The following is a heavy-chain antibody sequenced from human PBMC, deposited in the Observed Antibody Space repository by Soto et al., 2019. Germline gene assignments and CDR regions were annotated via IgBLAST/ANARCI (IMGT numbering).Heavy chain of an antibody. CDR2: INGDNGNT. CDR3: ARGGYSYGYIGYIDY. CDR1: GYSFIYYA. J-gene: IGHJ4*02. V-gene: IGHV1-3*01. D-gene: IGHD5-18*01. Sequence: QVQLVQSEAEVKKPGASVKVSCRTSGYSFIYYAIHWVRQAPGQRLEWMGWINGDNGNTKYSQKFQGRVTITRDTSASTAYMEVSSLRSDDTTVYYCARGGYSYGYIGYIDYWGQGTLVTVSS.